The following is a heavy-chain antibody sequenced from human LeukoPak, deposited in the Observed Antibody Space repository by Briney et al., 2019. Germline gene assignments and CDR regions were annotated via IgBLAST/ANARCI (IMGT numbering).Heavy chain of an antibody. J-gene: IGHJ4*02. CDR3: ARAAVSTRSRFDS. CDR2: IYNSGNT. D-gene: IGHD5/OR15-5a*01. CDR1: GGSISSYY. Sequence: KTSETLSLTCTVSGGSISSYYWSWIRQPPGKGLEWIAYIYNSGNTNYKPSLKSRVTISVDMSKNQFSLKLSSVPAADTAVYYCARAAVSTRSRFDSWGQGTLVTVSS. V-gene: IGHV4-59*01.